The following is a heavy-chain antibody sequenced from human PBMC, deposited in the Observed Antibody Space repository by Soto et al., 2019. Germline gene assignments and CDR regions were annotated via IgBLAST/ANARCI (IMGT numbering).Heavy chain of an antibody. J-gene: IGHJ5*02. CDR2: ISSNGGST. V-gene: IGHV3-64*01. Sequence: GGSLRLSCAASGFTFSSYAMHWVRQAPGKGLEYVSAISSNGGSTYYANSVKGRFTISRDNSKNTLYLQMGSLRAEDMAVYYCARDFSDPWGQGTLVTGSS. CDR1: GFTFSSYA. CDR3: ARDFSDP.